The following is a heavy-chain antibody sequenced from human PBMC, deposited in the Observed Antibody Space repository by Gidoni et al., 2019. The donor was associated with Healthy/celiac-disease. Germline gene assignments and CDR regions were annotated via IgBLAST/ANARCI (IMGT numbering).Heavy chain of an antibody. Sequence: GRFTISRDNAKNSLYLQMNSLRAEDTAVYYCAREDRDRREDYYYYGMDVWGQGTTVTVSS. D-gene: IGHD1-26*01. CDR3: AREDRDRREDYYYYGMDV. J-gene: IGHJ6*02. V-gene: IGHV3-11*01.